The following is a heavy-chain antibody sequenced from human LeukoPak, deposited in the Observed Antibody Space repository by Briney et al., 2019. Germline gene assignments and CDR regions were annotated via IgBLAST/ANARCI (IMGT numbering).Heavy chain of an antibody. Sequence: ASVKVSCKASGYIFTSYGISWVRQAPGQGLEWMGWISVYNGNTNYPQRLQGRVTMTTDTSTTTAYIELRSLRSDDTAVYYCARDINGYYYDSHGYYPTDLWGQGILVTVSS. CDR3: ARDINGYYYDSHGYYPTDL. CDR2: ISVYNGNT. D-gene: IGHD3-22*01. V-gene: IGHV1-18*01. CDR1: GYIFTSYG. J-gene: IGHJ5*02.